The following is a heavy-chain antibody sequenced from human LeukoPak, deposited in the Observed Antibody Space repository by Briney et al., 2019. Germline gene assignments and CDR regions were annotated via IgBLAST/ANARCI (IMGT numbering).Heavy chain of an antibody. CDR2: ISPHNGQT. CDR3: AKTREHDLDDL. CDR1: GYMSTFYG. Sequence: ASVKVSCKASGYMSTFYGITWVRQAPGQGLEWMGWISPHNGQTLYAPEVQDRVIMTTDASTATAYMELRSLRSDDTAVYYCAKTREHDLDDLWGQGTLVTVSS. J-gene: IGHJ5*02. D-gene: IGHD1-26*01. V-gene: IGHV1-18*01.